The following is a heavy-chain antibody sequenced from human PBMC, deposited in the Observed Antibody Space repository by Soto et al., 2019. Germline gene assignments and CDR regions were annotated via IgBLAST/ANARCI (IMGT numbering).Heavy chain of an antibody. CDR3: ARGGDTGYGIGNDAFDI. V-gene: IGHV1-69*02. Sequence: QVQLVQSGAEVKKPGSSVKVSCKASGGTFSSYTISWVRQAPGQGLEWMGRIIPILGIANYAQKFQGRVTITADKSTSTAYMELSSLRSEDTAVYYCARGGDTGYGIGNDAFDIWGQGTMVTVSS. CDR2: IIPILGIA. CDR1: GGTFSSYT. D-gene: IGHD5-12*01. J-gene: IGHJ3*02.